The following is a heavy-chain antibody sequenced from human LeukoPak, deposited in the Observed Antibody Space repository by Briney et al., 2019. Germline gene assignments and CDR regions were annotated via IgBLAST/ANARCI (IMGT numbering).Heavy chain of an antibody. CDR1: GYTFTSYY. D-gene: IGHD6-19*01. CDR3: ARAPPVAPRGAFDI. Sequence: ASVKVSCKASGYTFTSYYMHWVRQAPGQGLEWVGWINPNSGGTNYAQKFQGRVTMTRDTSISTAYMELSRLRSDDTAVYYCARAPPVAPRGAFDIWGQGTMVTVSS. J-gene: IGHJ3*02. CDR2: INPNSGGT. V-gene: IGHV1-2*02.